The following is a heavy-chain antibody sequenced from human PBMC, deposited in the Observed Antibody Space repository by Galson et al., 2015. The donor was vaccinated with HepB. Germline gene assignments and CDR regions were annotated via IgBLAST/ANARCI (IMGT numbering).Heavy chain of an antibody. J-gene: IGHJ6*02. CDR1: GFTFSSYS. CDR2: ISSSSSTI. D-gene: IGHD4-23*01. CDR3: ARDLVGGNSGYYYYGMDV. Sequence: SLRLSCAASGFTFSSYSMNWVRQAPGKGLEWVSYISSSSSTIYYADSVKGRFTISRDNAKNSLYLQMNSLRDEDTAVYYCARDLVGGNSGYYYYGMDVWGQGTTVTVSS. V-gene: IGHV3-48*02.